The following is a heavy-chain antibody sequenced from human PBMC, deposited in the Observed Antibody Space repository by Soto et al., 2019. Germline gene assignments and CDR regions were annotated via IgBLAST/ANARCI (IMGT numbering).Heavy chain of an antibody. V-gene: IGHV1-18*01. CDR2: ISAYNGNT. CDR1: GYTFTSYG. Sequence: ASVKVSCKASGYTFTSYGISWVRQAPGQGLEWMGWISAYNGNTNYAQKFQGRVTMTTDTSTSTAYMELRSLRSDDTAVYYCARDASNDYYDSSGSASDYWGQGTLVTVSS. J-gene: IGHJ4*02. CDR3: ARDASNDYYDSSGSASDY. D-gene: IGHD3-22*01.